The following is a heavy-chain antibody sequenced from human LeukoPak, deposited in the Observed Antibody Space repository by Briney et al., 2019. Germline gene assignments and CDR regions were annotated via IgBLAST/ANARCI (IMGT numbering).Heavy chain of an antibody. CDR3: ASYDFWSGYQDY. Sequence: SETLSLTCTVSGGSVSSGSYYWSWIRQPPGKGLEWIGYIYYSGSTNYNPSLKSRVTISVDTSKNQFSLKLSSVTAADTAVYYCASYDFWSGYQDYWGQGTLVTVSS. CDR2: IYYSGST. V-gene: IGHV4-61*01. J-gene: IGHJ4*02. D-gene: IGHD3-3*01. CDR1: GGSVSSGSYY.